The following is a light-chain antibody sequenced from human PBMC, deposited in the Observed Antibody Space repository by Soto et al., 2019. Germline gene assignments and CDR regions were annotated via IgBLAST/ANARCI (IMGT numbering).Light chain of an antibody. CDR3: SSYTSSSTSDVV. CDR2: EVS. Sequence: QSALTQSASVSGSPGQSITISCTGTSSDVGGYKYVSWYQQYPGKAPKLMIYEVSNRPSGVSNRFSGSKSGNTASLTISGLQAEDEADYYCSSYTSSSTSDVVFGGGTQLTVL. J-gene: IGLJ2*01. V-gene: IGLV2-14*01. CDR1: SSDVGGYKY.